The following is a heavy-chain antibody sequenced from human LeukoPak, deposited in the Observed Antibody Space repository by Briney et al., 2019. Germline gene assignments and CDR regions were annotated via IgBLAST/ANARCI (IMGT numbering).Heavy chain of an antibody. CDR2: INSSGSTI. J-gene: IGHJ5*02. V-gene: IGHV3-48*03. CDR3: AKNDYGFWFDP. D-gene: IGHD4-17*01. Sequence: GGSLRLSCAASGFTFSSYEMNWVRQAPGKGLEWVSYINSSGSTIYYADSVKGRFTISRDNSKNTLYLQMNSLTVGDTAVYYCAKNDYGFWFDPWGQGTLVTVSS. CDR1: GFTFSSYE.